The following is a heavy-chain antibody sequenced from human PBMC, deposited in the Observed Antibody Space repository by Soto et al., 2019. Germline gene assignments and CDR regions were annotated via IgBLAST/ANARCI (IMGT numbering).Heavy chain of an antibody. J-gene: IGHJ4*02. CDR1: GSSINSSGYY. CDR3: ARLPSRHLVDY. V-gene: IGHV4-39*01. Sequence: SETLSLTCTVSGSSINSSGYYWGWIRQPPGKGLEWIGSMFYGVSTYHNPSLKSRVTVSVDTSKNQFSLNLRSVTAADTAVYYCARLPSRHLVDYWGQGTLVTVSS. D-gene: IGHD3-3*02. CDR2: MFYGVST.